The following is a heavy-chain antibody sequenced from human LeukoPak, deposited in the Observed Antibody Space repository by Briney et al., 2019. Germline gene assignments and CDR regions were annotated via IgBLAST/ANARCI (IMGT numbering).Heavy chain of an antibody. D-gene: IGHD6-19*01. J-gene: IGHJ4*02. Sequence: VASVKVTCKASGGTFSSYAISWVRQAPGQGREWMGRIIPILGIANCAQKFQGRVTITADKSTSTAYMELSSLRSEDTAVYYCARGGSVAGTSGYDYWGQGTLVTVSS. CDR2: IIPILGIA. CDR1: GGTFSSYA. V-gene: IGHV1-69*04. CDR3: ARGGSVAGTSGYDY.